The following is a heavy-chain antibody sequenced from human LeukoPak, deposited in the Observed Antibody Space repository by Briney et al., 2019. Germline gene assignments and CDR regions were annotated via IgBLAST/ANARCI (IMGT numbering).Heavy chain of an antibody. CDR2: IYPGGSDT. D-gene: IGHD6-13*01. V-gene: IGHV5-51*01. J-gene: IGHJ3*02. Sequence: GESLKISCKGSGYSFTSYWIGWVRQMPGKGLEWMGIIYPGGSDTRYSPSFQGQVTISADKSISTAYLQWSSLKASDTAMYYCASIRAGRGAAAGYDAFDIWGQGTMVTVSS. CDR3: ASIRAGRGAAAGYDAFDI. CDR1: GYSFTSYW.